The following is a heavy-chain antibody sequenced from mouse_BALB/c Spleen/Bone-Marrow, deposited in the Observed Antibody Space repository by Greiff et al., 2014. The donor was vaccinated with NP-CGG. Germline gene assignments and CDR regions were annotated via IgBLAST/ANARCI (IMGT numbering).Heavy chain of an antibody. CDR2: INPSSGYA. J-gene: IGHJ3*01. V-gene: IGHV1-4*01. D-gene: IGHD2-14*01. CDR3: ARSAYYRSLFAY. CDR1: GYTFTSYT. Sequence: QVQLKESGAELARPGASVKMSCKASGYTFTSYTMHWVKQRPGQGLEWIGYINPSSGYANYNQKFKDKATLTADKSSSTAYMQLSSLISEDSAVYYCARSAYYRSLFAYWDQGTLVTVSA.